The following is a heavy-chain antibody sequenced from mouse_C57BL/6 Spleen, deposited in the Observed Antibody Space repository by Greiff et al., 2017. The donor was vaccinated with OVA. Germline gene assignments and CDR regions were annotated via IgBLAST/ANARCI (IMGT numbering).Heavy chain of an antibody. CDR3: ASSSYLIATVVAEVYAC. J-gene: IGHJ3*01. Sequence: QVQLQQPGAELVKPGASVKMSCKASGYTFTSYWITWVKQRPGQGLEWIGDIYPGSGSTNYNEKFKSKATLTVDTSSSTAYMQLSSLTSEDSAVYCFASSSYLIATVVAEVYACWGNWTLVTVS. D-gene: IGHD1-1*01. V-gene: IGHV1-55*01. CDR1: GYTFTSYW. CDR2: IYPGSGST.